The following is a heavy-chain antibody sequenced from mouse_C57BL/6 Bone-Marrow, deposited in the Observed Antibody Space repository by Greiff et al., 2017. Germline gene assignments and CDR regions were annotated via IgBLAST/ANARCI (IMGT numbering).Heavy chain of an antibody. CDR1: GYTFTDYY. V-gene: IGHV1-19*01. D-gene: IGHD1-1*01. CDR2: INPYNGGT. Sequence: EVQRVESGPVLVKPGASVKMSCKASGYTFTDYYMNWVKQSHGKSLEWIGVINPYNGGTSYNQKFKGKATLTVDKSSSTAYMELNSLTSEDSAVYYCARGYYGSSYDYWYFDVWGTGTTVTVSS. J-gene: IGHJ1*03. CDR3: ARGYYGSSYDYWYFDV.